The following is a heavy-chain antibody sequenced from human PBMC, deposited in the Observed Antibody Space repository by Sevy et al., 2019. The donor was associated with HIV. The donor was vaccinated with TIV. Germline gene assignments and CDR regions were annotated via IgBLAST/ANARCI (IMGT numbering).Heavy chain of an antibody. D-gene: IGHD1-26*01. CDR2: FSASGGST. CDR1: GFTFSSYA. CDR3: AKDRIWELGDAFDI. Sequence: GGSLRLSCAASGFTFSSYAMSWVRQAPGQGLERVSGFSASGGSTKYADSVKGRFTISRDNSKNTLSLQMNSLRAEDTAVYYCAKDRIWELGDAFDIWGQGTMVTVSS. V-gene: IGHV3-23*01. J-gene: IGHJ3*02.